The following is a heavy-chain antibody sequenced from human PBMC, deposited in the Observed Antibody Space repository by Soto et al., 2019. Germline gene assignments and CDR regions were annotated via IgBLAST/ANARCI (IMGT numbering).Heavy chain of an antibody. Sequence: QVQLVQSGAEVKKPGSSVKVSCKASGGTFSSYAISWVRQAPGQGLEWMGGIIPIFGTANYEQKFEGRVTITADESTSTAYMELSRLRSEDTGVYYCASVTHVVGVTGSDAFDIWGQGTMVTVSS. V-gene: IGHV1-69*12. J-gene: IGHJ3*02. CDR3: ASVTHVVGVTGSDAFDI. CDR2: IIPIFGTA. D-gene: IGHD2-21*02. CDR1: GGTFSSYA.